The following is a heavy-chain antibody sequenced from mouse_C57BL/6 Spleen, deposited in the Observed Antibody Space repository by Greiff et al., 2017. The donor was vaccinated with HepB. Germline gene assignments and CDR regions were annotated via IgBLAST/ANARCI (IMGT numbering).Heavy chain of an antibody. CDR3: ARPYGSSYDYAMDY. J-gene: IGHJ4*01. CDR1: GYTFTDYN. Sequence: VQLQQSGPELVKPGASVKMSCKASGYTFTDYNMHWVKQSHGKSLEWIGYINPNNGGTSYNQKFKGKATLTVNKSSSTAYMELRSLTSGDSAVYYCARPYGSSYDYAMDYWGQGTSVTVSS. CDR2: INPNNGGT. D-gene: IGHD1-1*01. V-gene: IGHV1-22*01.